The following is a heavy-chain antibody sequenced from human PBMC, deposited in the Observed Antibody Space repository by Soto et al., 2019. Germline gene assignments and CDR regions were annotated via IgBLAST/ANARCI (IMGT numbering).Heavy chain of an antibody. Sequence: EVQLVESGGGLVQPGGSLRLSCAASGFTVSSNYMSWVRQAPGKGLEWVSVIYSGGSTYYADSVKGRFTISRDNSKNTLYLQMNRLRAEDTAVYYCARAPTPSYSSSWYSYFQHWGQGTLVTVSS. CDR3: ARAPTPSYSSSWYSYFQH. D-gene: IGHD6-13*01. CDR1: GFTVSSNY. CDR2: IYSGGST. J-gene: IGHJ1*01. V-gene: IGHV3-66*01.